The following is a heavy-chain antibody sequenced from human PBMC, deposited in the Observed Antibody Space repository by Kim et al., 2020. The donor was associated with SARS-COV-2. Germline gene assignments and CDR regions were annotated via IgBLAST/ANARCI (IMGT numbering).Heavy chain of an antibody. Sequence: ASVKVSCKASGYTFSGNYINWVRQAPGQGLEWMGWINPNTGVTNYAEKFQGRVTMTSDTSINTAYLELSSLRSDDTVIYYCARWRSQNLMRGLDFWGQGSLLTVSS. D-gene: IGHD2-21*02. CDR1: GYTFSGNY. CDR3: ARWRSQNLMRGLDF. J-gene: IGHJ4*02. CDR2: INPNTGVT. V-gene: IGHV1-2*02.